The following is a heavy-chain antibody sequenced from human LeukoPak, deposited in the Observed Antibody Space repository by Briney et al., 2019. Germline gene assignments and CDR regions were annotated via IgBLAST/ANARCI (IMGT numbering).Heavy chain of an antibody. CDR2: IYYTGST. V-gene: IGHV4-59*01. J-gene: IGHJ4*02. CDR3: TRTQDVTAIDY. CDR1: GGSISSYH. D-gene: IGHD2-21*02. Sequence: SSETLSLTCTVSGGSISSYHWSWIRQPPGKGLEWIGHIYYTGSTNYNPSLKSRVTISLDTSKNQFSLKLSSMTAADTAVYYCTRTQDVTAIDYWGQGILVTVSS.